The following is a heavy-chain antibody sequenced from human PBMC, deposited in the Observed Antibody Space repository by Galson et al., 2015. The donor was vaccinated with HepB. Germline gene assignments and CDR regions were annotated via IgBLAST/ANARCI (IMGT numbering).Heavy chain of an antibody. CDR1: GGTFSSYA. Sequence: SVKVSCKASGGTFSSYAISWVRQAPGQGLEWMGGIIPIFGTANYAQKFQGRVTITADESTSTAYMELSSLRSEDTAVYYCARDRIAAAGAFDYWGQGTLVTVSS. D-gene: IGHD6-13*01. CDR3: ARDRIAAAGAFDY. CDR2: IIPIFGTA. V-gene: IGHV1-69*13. J-gene: IGHJ4*02.